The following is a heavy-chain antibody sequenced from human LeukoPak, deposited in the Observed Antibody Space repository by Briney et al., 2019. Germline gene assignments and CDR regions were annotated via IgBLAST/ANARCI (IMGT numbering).Heavy chain of an antibody. J-gene: IGHJ4*02. D-gene: IGHD6-6*01. Sequence: SVKVSCKASGYTFTSYDINWVRQAPGQGLEWMGGIIPIFGTANYAQKFQGRVTITADESTSTAYMELSSLRSEDTAVYYCARERGIAARSELDYWGQGTLVTVSS. CDR2: IIPIFGTA. CDR1: GYTFTSYD. V-gene: IGHV1-69*13. CDR3: ARERGIAARSELDY.